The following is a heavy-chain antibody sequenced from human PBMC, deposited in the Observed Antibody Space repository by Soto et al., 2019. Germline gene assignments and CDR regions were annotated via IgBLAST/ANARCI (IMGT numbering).Heavy chain of an antibody. J-gene: IGHJ5*02. CDR1: VGSISSSSYY. V-gene: IGHV4-39*01. CDR2: IYYSGST. Sequence: SETLSLTCTVSVGSISSSSYYWGWIRQPPGKGLEWIGSIYYSGSTYYNPSLKSRVTISVDTSKNQFSLKLSSVTAADTAVYYCARRVIAAAGTNWFDPWGQGTLVTVSS. CDR3: ARRVIAAAGTNWFDP. D-gene: IGHD6-13*01.